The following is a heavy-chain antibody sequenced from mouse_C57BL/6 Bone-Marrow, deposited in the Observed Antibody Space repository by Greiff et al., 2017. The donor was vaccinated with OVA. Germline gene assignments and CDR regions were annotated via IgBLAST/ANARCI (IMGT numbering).Heavy chain of an antibody. J-gene: IGHJ2*01. Sequence: QVQLQQPGTELVKPGASVKLSCKASGYTFTSYWMHWVKQRPGQGLEWIGNIIPSNGGTNYNEKFKSKATLTADKSSSTAYMQRSSLTSEDSAVYYCAREEGSTTVVATDYWGQGTTLTVSS. CDR3: AREEGSTTVVATDY. D-gene: IGHD1-1*01. CDR1: GYTFTSYW. V-gene: IGHV1-53*01. CDR2: IIPSNGGT.